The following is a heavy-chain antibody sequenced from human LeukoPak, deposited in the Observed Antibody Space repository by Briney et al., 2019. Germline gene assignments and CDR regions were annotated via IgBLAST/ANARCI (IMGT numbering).Heavy chain of an antibody. CDR2: ISGSGGST. CDR1: GFTFSSYA. J-gene: IGHJ3*02. CDR3: AKDGVSIVVVVAATDAFDI. Sequence: GGSLRLSCAGSGFTFSSYAMSWVRQAPGKGLEWVSAISGSGGSTYYADSVKGRFTISRDNSKNTLYLRMNSLRAEDTAVYYCAKDGVSIVVVVAATDAFDIWGQGTMVTVSS. D-gene: IGHD2-15*01. V-gene: IGHV3-23*01.